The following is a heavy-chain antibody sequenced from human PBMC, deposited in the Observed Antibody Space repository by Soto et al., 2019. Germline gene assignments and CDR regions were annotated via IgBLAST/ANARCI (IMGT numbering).Heavy chain of an antibody. CDR2: IYYTGST. CDR3: TRVGGYYGDYPNFDY. V-gene: IGHV4-59*01. D-gene: IGHD4-17*01. CDR1: GSSIINYY. Sequence: SESMSVTCSVSGSSIINYYWIWVRQAPGKGLEWIVNIYYTGSTNYNPSLKGRVFISVDSSRRQLSLRLNSLTAADTAVYYCTRVGGYYGDYPNFDYWGQGALVTVSS. J-gene: IGHJ4*02.